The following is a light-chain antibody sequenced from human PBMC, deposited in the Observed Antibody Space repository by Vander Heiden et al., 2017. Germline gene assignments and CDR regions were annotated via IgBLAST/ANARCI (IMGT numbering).Light chain of an antibody. J-gene: IGKJ1*01. CDR3: QQNDRYSPT. V-gene: IGKV1-5*03. CDR1: QDIDIW. Sequence: DIQMPQSTSTQSASIGDRITITGRASQDIDIWLAWYQQKPGQAPKLLIYAASTPESGVPSRFSGSGSGTVFTLTISSLQPDDSATYFCQQNDRYSPTFGQGTKVEI. CDR2: AAS.